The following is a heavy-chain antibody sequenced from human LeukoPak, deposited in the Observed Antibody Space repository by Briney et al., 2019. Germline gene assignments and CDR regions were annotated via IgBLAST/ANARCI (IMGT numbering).Heavy chain of an antibody. D-gene: IGHD3-22*01. CDR1: GGSISSYY. CDR2: IFYSGTT. J-gene: IGHJ4*02. CDR3: ARGGWNKFDY. V-gene: IGHV4-59*01. Sequence: SETLSLTCTVSGGSISSYYWSWIRQPPGKGLEWIGFIFYSGTTNYNPSLRSRVTISVDTSKNQFSLKLSSVTAADTAVYYCARGGWNKFDYWGQGTLVTVSS.